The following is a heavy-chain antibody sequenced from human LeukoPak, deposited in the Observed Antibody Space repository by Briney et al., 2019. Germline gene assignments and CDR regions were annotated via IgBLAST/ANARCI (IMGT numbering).Heavy chain of an antibody. CDR3: ASNSGSYYPYYYYYYMDV. Sequence: SEALSLTCTVSGGSISSYYWSWIRQPPGKGLEWIGYIYYSGSNNYNPSLKSRVTISVDTSKNQLSLKLSSVTAADTAVYYCASNSGSYYPYYYYYYMDVWGKGTTVTVSS. J-gene: IGHJ6*03. CDR2: IYYSGSN. V-gene: IGHV4-59*08. CDR1: GGSISSYY. D-gene: IGHD1-26*01.